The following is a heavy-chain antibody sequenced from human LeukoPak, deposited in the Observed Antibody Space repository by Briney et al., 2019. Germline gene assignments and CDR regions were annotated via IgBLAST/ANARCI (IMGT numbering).Heavy chain of an antibody. CDR2: INHSGST. Sequence: SETLSLTCTVSGGSINTGDYYWSWIRQPPGKGLEWIGEINHSGSTNYNPSLKSRVTISVDTSKNQFSLKLSSVTAADTAVYYCARHIGHYGMDAWGQGTTVTVSS. V-gene: IGHV4-34*01. J-gene: IGHJ6*02. CDR3: ARHIGHYGMDA. CDR1: GGSINTGDYY.